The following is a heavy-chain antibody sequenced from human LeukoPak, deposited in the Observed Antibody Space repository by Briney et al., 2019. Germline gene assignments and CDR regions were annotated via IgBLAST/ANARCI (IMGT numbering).Heavy chain of an antibody. CDR3: ARDPGLGVVVINLGFDY. CDR2: IYTSGST. J-gene: IGHJ4*02. Sequence: SETLSLTCTVSGGSISSSSYYWGWIRQPPGKGLEWIGRIYTSGSTNYNPSLKSRVTISIDTSKNQFSLKLTSVTAADTAVYYCARDPGLGVVVINLGFDYWGQGTLVTVSS. D-gene: IGHD3-22*01. V-gene: IGHV4-39*07. CDR1: GGSISSSSYY.